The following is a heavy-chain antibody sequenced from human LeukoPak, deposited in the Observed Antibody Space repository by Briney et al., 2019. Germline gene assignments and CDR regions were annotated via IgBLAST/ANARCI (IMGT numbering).Heavy chain of an antibody. CDR1: GFTFSNAW. Sequence: GGSLRLSCAASGFTFSNAWMSWVRQAPGKGLEWLGRIKSNTDGGTIDYAAPVKGRFTISRDDSEKMLFLQMNSLITEDTAVYHCTTDLRWYNIWYAGYWGQGTLVTVSS. J-gene: IGHJ4*02. D-gene: IGHD1-14*01. V-gene: IGHV3-15*01. CDR2: IKSNTDGGTI. CDR3: TTDLRWYNIWYAGY.